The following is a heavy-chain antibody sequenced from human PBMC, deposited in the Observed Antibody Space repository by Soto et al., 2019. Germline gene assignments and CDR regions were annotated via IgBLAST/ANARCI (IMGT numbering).Heavy chain of an antibody. CDR2: ISYDGSNK. J-gene: IGHJ4*02. CDR3: AREGARSYLDSFDY. CDR1: GFTFSSYA. D-gene: IGHD1-26*01. V-gene: IGHV3-30-3*01. Sequence: GGSLRLSCAASGFTFSSYAMHWVRQAPGKGLEWVAVISYDGSNKYYADSVKGRFTISRDNSKNTLYLQMNSLRAEDTAVYYCAREGARSYLDSFDYWGQGTLVTVSS.